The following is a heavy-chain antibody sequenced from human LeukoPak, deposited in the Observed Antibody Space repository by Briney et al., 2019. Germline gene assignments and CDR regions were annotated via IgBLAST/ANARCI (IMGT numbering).Heavy chain of an antibody. D-gene: IGHD3-3*01. CDR2: FDPEDGET. V-gene: IGHV1-24*01. Sequence: GASVKVSCKVSGYTLTELSMHWVRQAPGKGLEWMGGFDPEDGETIYAQKFQGRVTMTEDTSTDTAYMELSSLRSEDTAVYYCATGFPRYYDFWSGYYDYWGQGTLVTVSS. CDR1: GYTLTELS. CDR3: ATGFPRYYDFWSGYYDY. J-gene: IGHJ4*02.